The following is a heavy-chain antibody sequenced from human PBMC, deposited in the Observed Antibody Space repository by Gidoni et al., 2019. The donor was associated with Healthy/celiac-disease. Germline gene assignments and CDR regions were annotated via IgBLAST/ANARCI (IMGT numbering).Heavy chain of an antibody. V-gene: IGHV3-23*01. D-gene: IGHD5-18*01. J-gene: IGHJ4*02. Sequence: EVQLLESGGGWVQPGGSLRLSCAASGFTFSSYAMRWVRQAPGKGLEWVSAISGSGGSTYYADSVKGRFTISRDNSKNTLYLQMNSLRAEVTAVYYCAKGYSYGFDYWGQGTLVTVSS. CDR2: ISGSGGST. CDR3: AKGYSYGFDY. CDR1: GFTFSSYA.